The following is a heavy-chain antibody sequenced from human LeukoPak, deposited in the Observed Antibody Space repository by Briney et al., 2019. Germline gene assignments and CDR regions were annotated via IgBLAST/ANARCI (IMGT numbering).Heavy chain of an antibody. CDR1: GGSISSYY. J-gene: IGHJ4*02. V-gene: IGHV4-59*01. CDR3: ARAYYGSGSYTYFDY. Sequence: SETLSPTCTVSGGSISSYYWGWIRQPPGEGLGWIGYIYYSGSTNYNPSLKSRVTISVDTSKNQFSLKLSSVTAADTAVYYCARAYYGSGSYTYFDYWGQGTLVTVSS. CDR2: IYYSGST. D-gene: IGHD3-10*01.